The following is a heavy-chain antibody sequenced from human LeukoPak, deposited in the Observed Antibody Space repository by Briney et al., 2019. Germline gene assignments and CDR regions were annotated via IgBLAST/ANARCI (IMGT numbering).Heavy chain of an antibody. J-gene: IGHJ3*02. CDR2: IISSSSYI. CDR1: GFTFSSYS. Sequence: GGSLRLSCAASGFTFSSYSMNWVRQAPGKGLEWVSSIISSSSYIYYADSVKGRFTISRDNAKNSLYLQMNSLRAEDTAVYYCARVLRYFDWPLAFDIWGQGTMVTVSS. D-gene: IGHD3-9*01. V-gene: IGHV3-21*01. CDR3: ARVLRYFDWPLAFDI.